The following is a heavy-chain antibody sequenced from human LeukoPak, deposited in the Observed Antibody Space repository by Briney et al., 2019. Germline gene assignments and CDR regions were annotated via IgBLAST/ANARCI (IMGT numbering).Heavy chain of an antibody. CDR2: IYPGDSDN. CDR1: GCIFTSYW. Sequence: PGASLQTPCQCPGCIFTSYWIGWVRQLPGKGLEGMGIIYPGDSDNTYRPPYQAQVTISANSSISTPYLQWSSQNPSDGAMYHCARHGPHGSFFYFDLWGEGTLVTVSS. CDR3: ARHGPHGSFFYFDL. V-gene: IGHV5-51*01. J-gene: IGHJ4*02. D-gene: IGHD1-26*01.